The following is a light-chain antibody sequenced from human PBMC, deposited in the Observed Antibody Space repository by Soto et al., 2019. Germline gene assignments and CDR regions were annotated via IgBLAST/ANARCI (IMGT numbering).Light chain of an antibody. J-gene: IGKJ2*01. Sequence: EIVMTQSPATLSVSPGERATLSCRASQSVSSNLAWYPQKPGQAPRLLIYGASTRATGIPARFSGSGSGTEFTLTISSLQPEDFAVYYGQQYNNWPPYTFGQGTKLEIK. CDR2: GAS. CDR1: QSVSSN. CDR3: QQYNNWPPYT. V-gene: IGKV3-15*01.